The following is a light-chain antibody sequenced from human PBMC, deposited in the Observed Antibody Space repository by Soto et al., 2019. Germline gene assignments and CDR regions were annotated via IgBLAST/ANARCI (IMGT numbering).Light chain of an antibody. Sequence: EILMTQSPSTLAVSPGERVTLSCRASQSVSSSLAWYQQKPGQSPRLLIYGASTRATGIPARLSGSGSGTEFTLTISSLQSEDFRVYYCHQYNTLWTFGQGTKVDI. CDR1: QSVSSS. J-gene: IGKJ1*01. CDR3: HQYNTLWT. CDR2: GAS. V-gene: IGKV3-15*01.